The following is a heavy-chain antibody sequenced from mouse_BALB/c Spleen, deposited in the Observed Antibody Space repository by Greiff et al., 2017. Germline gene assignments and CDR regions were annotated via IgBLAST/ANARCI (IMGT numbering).Heavy chain of an antibody. D-gene: IGHD1-1*01. V-gene: IGHV3-2*02. J-gene: IGHJ1*01. CDR1: GYSITSDYA. Sequence: EVKLMESGPGLVKPSQSLSLTCTVTGYSITSDYAWNWIRQFPGNKLEWMGYISYSGSTSYNPSLKSRISITRDTSKNQFFLQLNSVTTEDTATYYCANYYYGSSYWYFDVWGAGTTVTVSS. CDR3: ANYYYGSSYWYFDV. CDR2: ISYSGST.